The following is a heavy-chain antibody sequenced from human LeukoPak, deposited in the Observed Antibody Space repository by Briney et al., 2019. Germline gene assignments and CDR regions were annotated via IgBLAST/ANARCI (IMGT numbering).Heavy chain of an antibody. J-gene: IGHJ4*02. CDR3: GRLARNAWYAVDY. CDR1: EFTFSFYW. V-gene: IGHV3-7*01. Sequence: GGSLRLSCAASEFTFSFYWMTWVRQAPGKGLEWMANILPDGSEKYYLDSVKGRFTISRDNPTNSLYLQINSLRAEDTALYYCGRLARNAWYAVDYWGQGTLVTVSS. D-gene: IGHD6-19*01. CDR2: ILPDGSEK.